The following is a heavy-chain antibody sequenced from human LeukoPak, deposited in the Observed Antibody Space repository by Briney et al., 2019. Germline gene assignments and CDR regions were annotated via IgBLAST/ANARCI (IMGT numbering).Heavy chain of an antibody. CDR2: ISTYDGNA. CDR3: ARDSVGYLYGDNDY. Sequence: ASVKVSCKASGYSFTSYGITWVRQAPGQGLEWMGWISTYDGNANYAQKLQGRVTMTTDTSTITAYMELRSLRSDDTAVYYCARDSVGYLYGDNDYWGQGTLVTVSS. D-gene: IGHD4-17*01. CDR1: GYSFTSYG. V-gene: IGHV1-18*01. J-gene: IGHJ4*02.